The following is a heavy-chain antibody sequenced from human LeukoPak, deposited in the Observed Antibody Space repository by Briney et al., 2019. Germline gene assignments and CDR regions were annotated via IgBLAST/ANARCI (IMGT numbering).Heavy chain of an antibody. V-gene: IGHV3-30*04. CDR2: ISYDGGRK. CDR3: ARQEARNYYYEGLDY. Sequence: GRSLRLSCVASGFRFSGYAIHWVRQAPGKGLEWVALISYDGGRKDYADSVKGRFTIDRDNSKNIVYLQMTSLRPDDTAIYFCARQEARNYYYEGLDYWGQGNLVTVSS. D-gene: IGHD3-22*01. J-gene: IGHJ4*02. CDR1: GFRFSGYA.